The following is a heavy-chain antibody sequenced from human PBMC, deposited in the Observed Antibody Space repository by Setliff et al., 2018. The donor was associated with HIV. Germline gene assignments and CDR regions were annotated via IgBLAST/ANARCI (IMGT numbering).Heavy chain of an antibody. CDR1: GGSITSGNYY. J-gene: IGHJ6*03. CDR3: ARVPKTPIAAPYYYYMDG. CDR2: IYSSGST. V-gene: IGHV4-61*09. D-gene: IGHD6-6*01. Sequence: SETLSLTCTVSGGSITSGNYYWSWIRQPGRKGLEWVGHIYSSGSTKYNPSLKSRVTMSVATSMNQFSLQLNSVTAADTAVYYCARVPKTPIAAPYYYYMDGWGKGTTVTVSS.